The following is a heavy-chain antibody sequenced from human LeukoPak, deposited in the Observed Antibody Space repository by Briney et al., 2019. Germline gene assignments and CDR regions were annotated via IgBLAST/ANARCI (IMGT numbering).Heavy chain of an antibody. CDR3: ARGRSITILRGVAISDGFDI. V-gene: IGHV3-21*01. Sequence: PGGSLRLSCAASGFTVSSDYLSWVRQAPGKGLDWVSFIDTTSSYIYYAGSVEGRFTIPRDNAKNSLYLEMNSLRVEDTALYYCARGRSITILRGVAISDGFDIWGQGTMVTVSS. D-gene: IGHD3-10*01. CDR2: IDTTSSYI. J-gene: IGHJ3*02. CDR1: GFTVSSDY.